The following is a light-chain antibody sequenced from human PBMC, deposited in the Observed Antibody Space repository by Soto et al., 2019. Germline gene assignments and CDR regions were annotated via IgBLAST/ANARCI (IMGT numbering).Light chain of an antibody. CDR1: SSDVGGYNY. CDR2: EVS. CDR3: SSYAGSNNFV. J-gene: IGLJ1*01. V-gene: IGLV2-8*01. Sequence: QSALTQPPSASGSPGQSVTISCTGTSSDVGGYNYVSWYQQHPGKAPKLMIYEVSKRPSGVPDRFSGSKSGNTASLTVSGLQAEDEADYCCSSYAGSNNFVFGPGTKVTV.